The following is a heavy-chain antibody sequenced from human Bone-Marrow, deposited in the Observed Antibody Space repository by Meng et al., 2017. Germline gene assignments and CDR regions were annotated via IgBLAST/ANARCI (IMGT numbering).Heavy chain of an antibody. CDR2: IYYSGST. D-gene: IGHD6-19*01. J-gene: IGHJ2*01. CDR3: ARDQGLWAGIAVAGYWYFDL. Sequence: GSLRLSCTVSGGSISSSSYYWGWIRQPPGKGLEWIGSIYYSGSTYYNPSLKSRVTISLDTSKNQFSLKLSSVTAADTAVYYCARDQGLWAGIAVAGYWYFDLWGRGTLVTVSS. CDR1: GGSISSSSYY. V-gene: IGHV4-39*07.